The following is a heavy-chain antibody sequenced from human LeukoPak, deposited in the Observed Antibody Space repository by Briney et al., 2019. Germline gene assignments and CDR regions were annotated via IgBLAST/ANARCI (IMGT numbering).Heavy chain of an antibody. CDR1: GGSISSGGYY. V-gene: IGHV4-31*03. CDR3: ARGEYCSGGSCRNRGYFQH. J-gene: IGHJ1*01. D-gene: IGHD2-15*01. Sequence: SETLSLTCTVSGGSISSGGYYWSWIRQHPGKGLEWIGYIYYSGSTYYNPSLKSRVTISVDTSKNQFSLKLSSVTAADTAVYYCARGEYCSGGSCRNRGYFQHWGQGTLVTVSS. CDR2: IYYSGST.